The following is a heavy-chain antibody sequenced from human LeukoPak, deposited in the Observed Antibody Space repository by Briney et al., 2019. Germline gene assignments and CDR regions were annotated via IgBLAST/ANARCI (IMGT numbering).Heavy chain of an antibody. CDR3: ASPFIAVAGTDY. J-gene: IGHJ4*02. CDR1: GFTVSSNY. CDR2: IYSGGST. D-gene: IGHD6-19*01. Sequence: PGGSLRLSCAASGFTVSSNYMSWVRQAPGKGLEWVSVIYSGGSTYYADSVKGRFTISRDNSKNPLYLQMNSLRAEDTAVYYCASPFIAVAGTDYWGQGTLVTVSS. V-gene: IGHV3-66*01.